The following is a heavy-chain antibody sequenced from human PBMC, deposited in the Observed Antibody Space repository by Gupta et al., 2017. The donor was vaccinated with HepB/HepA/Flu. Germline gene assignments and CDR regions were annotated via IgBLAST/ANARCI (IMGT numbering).Heavy chain of an antibody. CDR1: GGSVSSGNYY. CDR2: ISYSGST. V-gene: IGHV4-61*01. CDR3: ARGLSSSWYYYYYMDV. J-gene: IGHJ6*03. D-gene: IGHD6-13*01. Sequence: QVQLQESGPGLVKPSETLSLTCTVSGGSVSSGNYYWCWIRQPPGKGLEWIGYISYSGSTNYNPSLKSRVTISVDTSKNQFSLKLSSVTAADTAVYYCARGLSSSWYYYYYMDVWGKGTTVTVSS.